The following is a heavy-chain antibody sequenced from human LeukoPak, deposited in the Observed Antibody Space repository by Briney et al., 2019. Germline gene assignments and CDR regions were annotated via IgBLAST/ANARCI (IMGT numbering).Heavy chain of an antibody. CDR2: IRSDGSNK. D-gene: IGHD3-10*01. V-gene: IGHV3-30*02. CDR3: AKDLGLPGYMDV. J-gene: IGHJ6*03. Sequence: PGGSLRISCAASGFTFSTYGMHWVRQAPGKGLEWVAFIRSDGSNKYYADSVKGRFTISRDNSKNTLYLQMNSLRAEDTAVYYCAKDLGLPGYMDVWGKGTTVTISS. CDR1: GFTFSTYG.